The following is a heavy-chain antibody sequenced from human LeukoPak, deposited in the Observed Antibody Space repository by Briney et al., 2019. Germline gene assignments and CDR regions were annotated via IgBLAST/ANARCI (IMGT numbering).Heavy chain of an antibody. J-gene: IGHJ6*04. V-gene: IGHV3-7*01. CDR3: AREALYGMDV. CDR2: INPDGTEK. CDR1: GFTFSSYS. Sequence: GGSLRLPCAASGFTFSSYSMNWVRQAPGKGLEWVATINPDGTEKRYVDSVKGRFTISRDNGKNSLYLQMSSLRAEDTAVYYCAREALYGMDVWGKGTTVTVSS.